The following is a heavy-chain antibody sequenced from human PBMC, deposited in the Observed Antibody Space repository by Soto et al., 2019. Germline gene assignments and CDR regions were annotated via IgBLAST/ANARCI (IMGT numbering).Heavy chain of an antibody. J-gene: IGHJ6*02. CDR2: ISYDGSNK. V-gene: IGHV3-30*03. Sequence: QVQLVESGGGVVQPGRSLRLSCAASGFTFSSYGMHCVRQAPGKGLEWVAVISYDGSNKYYADSVKGRFTISRDNSKNTLYLQMNSLRAEDTAVYYCAIDLQYYYYYYGMDVWGQGTTVTVSS. CDR1: GFTFSSYG. CDR3: AIDLQYYYYYYGMDV.